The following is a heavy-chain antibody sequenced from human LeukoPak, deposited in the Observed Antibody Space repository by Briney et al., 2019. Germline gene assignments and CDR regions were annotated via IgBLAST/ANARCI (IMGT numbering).Heavy chain of an antibody. CDR3: ARVESDILTGYLYYYYYMDV. V-gene: IGHV3-11*04. CDR1: GFTFSDYY. CDR2: ISSSGSTI. J-gene: IGHJ6*03. Sequence: PGGSLRLSCAASGFTFSDYYMSWIRQAPGKGLEWVSYISSSGSTIYYADSVKGRFTISRDNAKNSLYLQMNSLRAEDTAVYYCARVESDILTGYLYYYYYMDVWGKGTTVTVSS. D-gene: IGHD3-9*01.